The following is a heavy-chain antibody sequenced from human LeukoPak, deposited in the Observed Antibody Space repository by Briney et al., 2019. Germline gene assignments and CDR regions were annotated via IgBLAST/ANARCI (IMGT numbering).Heavy chain of an antibody. J-gene: IGHJ6*04. CDR3: AREGITMVRGVPNYYYGMDV. CDR1: GGSISSGGYY. Sequence: SQTLSLTCIVSGGSISSGGYYWSWIRQHPGKGLEWIGYIYYSGSTYYNPSLKSRVTISVDTSKNQFSLELSSVTAADTAVYYCAREGITMVRGVPNYYYGMDVWGKGTTVTVSS. V-gene: IGHV4-31*03. CDR2: IYYSGST. D-gene: IGHD3-10*01.